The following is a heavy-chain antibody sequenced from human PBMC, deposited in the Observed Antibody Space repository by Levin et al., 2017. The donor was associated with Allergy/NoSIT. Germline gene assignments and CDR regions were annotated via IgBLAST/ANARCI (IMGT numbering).Heavy chain of an antibody. CDR2: INHSGST. CDR1: GGSFSGYY. D-gene: IGHD3-22*01. CDR3: ARKGYSYGYSPYRYYDSSGYYYYFDY. V-gene: IGHV4-34*01. J-gene: IGHJ4*02. Sequence: SETLSLTCAVYGGSFSGYYWSWIRQPPGKGLEWIGEINHSGSTNYNPSLKSRVTISVDTSKNQFSLKLSSVTAADTAVYYCARKGYSYGYSPYRYYDSSGYYYYFDYWGQGTLVTVSS.